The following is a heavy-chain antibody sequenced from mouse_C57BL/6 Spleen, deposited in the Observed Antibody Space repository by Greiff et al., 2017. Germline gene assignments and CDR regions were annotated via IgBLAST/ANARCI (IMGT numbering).Heavy chain of an antibody. V-gene: IGHV2-6-1*01. Sequence: QVQLKESGPGLVAPSQSLSITCTVSGFSLTSYGVHWVRQPPGKGLEWLVVIWSDGSTTYNSALKSRLSISKDNSKSQVFLKMNSLQTDDTAMYYCARHPLYLGLGLFDYWGQGTTLTVSS. CDR2: IWSDGST. D-gene: IGHD4-1*01. CDR1: GFSLTSYG. J-gene: IGHJ2*01. CDR3: ARHPLYLGLGLFDY.